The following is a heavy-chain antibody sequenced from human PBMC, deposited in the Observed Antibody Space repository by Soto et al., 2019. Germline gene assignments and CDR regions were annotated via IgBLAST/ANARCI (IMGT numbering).Heavy chain of an antibody. Sequence: PGGSLRLSCAASGFTVSSNYMSWVRQAPGKGLEWVSVIYSGGSTYYADSVKGRFTISRDNSKNTLYLQMNSLRAEDTAVYYCARSIFWGLERPYGMDVWGQGTTVTVSS. CDR3: ARSIFWGLERPYGMDV. V-gene: IGHV3-66*01. J-gene: IGHJ6*02. CDR1: GFTVSSNY. D-gene: IGHD1-1*01. CDR2: IYSGGST.